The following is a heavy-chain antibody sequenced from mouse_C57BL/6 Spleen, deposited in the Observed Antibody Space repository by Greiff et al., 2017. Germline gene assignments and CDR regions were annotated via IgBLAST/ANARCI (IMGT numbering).Heavy chain of an antibody. CDR1: GYTFTSYW. D-gene: IGHD1-1*01. V-gene: IGHV1-55*01. CDR3: AILTTVVGDYAMDY. CDR2: IYPGCGST. J-gene: IGHJ4*01. Sequence: QVQLQQPGAELVKPGASVKMSCKASGYTFTSYWITWVKQRPGQGLEWIGDIYPGCGSTNYNEKFKSRATLTVDTSSSTAYMQLSSLTSEDSAVYYCAILTTVVGDYAMDYWGQGTSVTVSS.